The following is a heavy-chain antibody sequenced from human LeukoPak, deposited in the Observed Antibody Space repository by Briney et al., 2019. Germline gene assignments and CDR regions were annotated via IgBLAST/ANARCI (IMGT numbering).Heavy chain of an antibody. Sequence: GGSLRLSCAASGFTFSDYYIDWVRQAPGKGLEWVGRSRNKANSYTTSYAASVKGRFTISRDDSKNSLYLQMNSLKTEDTAVYYCTRIAAVGTHFDYWGQGTLVTVSS. CDR1: GFTFSDYY. V-gene: IGHV3-72*01. D-gene: IGHD6-13*01. CDR3: TRIAAVGTHFDY. CDR2: SRNKANSYTT. J-gene: IGHJ4*02.